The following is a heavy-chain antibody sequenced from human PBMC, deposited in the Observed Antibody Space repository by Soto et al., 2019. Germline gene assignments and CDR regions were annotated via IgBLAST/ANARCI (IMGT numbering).Heavy chain of an antibody. CDR3: ERAGVYYDSSGGLDY. J-gene: IGHJ4*02. Sequence: EVQLVESGGGLVQPGGSLRLSCAASGFTFSRYSMNWVRQTPGKGLEWVSYISSDSGNIYYADSVKGRFTISRDNAKNSLCLQMNSLRDEDTSVYYCERAGVYYDSSGGLDYWGQGTLVTVSS. V-gene: IGHV3-48*02. CDR1: GFTFSRYS. CDR2: ISSDSGNI. D-gene: IGHD3-22*01.